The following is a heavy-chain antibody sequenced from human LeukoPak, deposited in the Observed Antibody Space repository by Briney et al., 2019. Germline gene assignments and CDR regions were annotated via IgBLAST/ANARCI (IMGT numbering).Heavy chain of an antibody. J-gene: IGHJ4*02. CDR1: GGSISSYY. CDR2: IYYSGST. V-gene: IGHV4-59*01. D-gene: IGHD3-10*01. CDR3: ARHSNIWFEYYFDY. Sequence: PSETLSLTCTVSGGSISSYYWSWIRQPPGKGLEWIGSIYYSGSTYYNPSLKSRVTISVDTSKNQFSLKLSSVTAADTAVYYCARHSNIWFEYYFDYWGQGTLVTVSS.